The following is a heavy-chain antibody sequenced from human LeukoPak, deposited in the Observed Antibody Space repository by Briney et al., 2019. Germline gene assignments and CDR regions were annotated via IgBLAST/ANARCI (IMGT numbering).Heavy chain of an antibody. Sequence: PSETLSLTCTVSGGSISTYYWNWIRQPPGKGLEWIGYVYHSGSTNYNPSLQSRVTISVDTSKNQFSLKLNSVTAADTAVYYCARDYSNYGVDYGMDVWGQGTTVTVSS. J-gene: IGHJ6*02. CDR2: VYHSGST. CDR3: ARDYSNYGVDYGMDV. V-gene: IGHV4-59*01. CDR1: GGSISTYY. D-gene: IGHD4-11*01.